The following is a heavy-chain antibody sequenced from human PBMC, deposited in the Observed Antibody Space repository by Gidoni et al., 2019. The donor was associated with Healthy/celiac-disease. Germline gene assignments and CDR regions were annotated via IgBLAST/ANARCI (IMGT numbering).Heavy chain of an antibody. Sequence: QITLKESGPTLVKPTQTLTLTCTFSGFSLSTRGVGVGWIRQPPGKALEWLALIYWDDDKRYSPSLKSRLTITKDTSKNQVVLTMTNMDPVDTATYYCAHSLGYCSGGSCSDFDYWGQGTLVTVSS. CDR1: GFSLSTRGVG. CDR3: AHSLGYCSGGSCSDFDY. V-gene: IGHV2-5*02. D-gene: IGHD2-15*01. J-gene: IGHJ4*02. CDR2: IYWDDDK.